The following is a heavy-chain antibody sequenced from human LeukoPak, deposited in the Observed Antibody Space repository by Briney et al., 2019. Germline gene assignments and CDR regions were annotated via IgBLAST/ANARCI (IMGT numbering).Heavy chain of an antibody. CDR3: ARTQTTVTTGYDY. CDR2: IIPIFGTA. CDR1: GGTFISYA. D-gene: IGHD4-11*01. V-gene: IGHV1-69*13. J-gene: IGHJ4*02. Sequence: SVKVSCKASGGTFISYAISWVRQAPGQGREWMGGIIPIFGTANYAQKFQGRVTITADESTSTAYMELSSLRSEDTAVYYCARTQTTVTTGYDYWGQGTLVTVSS.